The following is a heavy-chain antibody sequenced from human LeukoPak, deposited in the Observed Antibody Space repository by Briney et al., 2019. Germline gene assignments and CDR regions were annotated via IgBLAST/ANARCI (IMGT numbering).Heavy chain of an antibody. CDR2: ISGSGTTI. D-gene: IGHD2-2*02. Sequence: GGSLRLSCAASGFTFSDYYMNWIRQAPGKGLEWVSYISGSGTTIYYTDSVKGRFAISRDNAKNSLFLQMNSLRAEDTAVYYCARVKGYCSSTSCYTAMVLHYYMDVWGKGTTVTVSS. CDR1: GFTFSDYY. V-gene: IGHV3-11*01. J-gene: IGHJ6*03. CDR3: ARVKGYCSSTSCYTAMVLHYYMDV.